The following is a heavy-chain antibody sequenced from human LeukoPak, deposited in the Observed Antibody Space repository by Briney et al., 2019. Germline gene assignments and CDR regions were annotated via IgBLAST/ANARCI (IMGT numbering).Heavy chain of an antibody. Sequence: GGSLRLSCAASGFTFDDYGMSWVRQAPGKGLEWVSGINWNGGSTGYADSVKGRFTISRDNAKNSLYLQMNSLRAEDTALYYCATLGLYSSSSDIWGQGTMVTVS. CDR1: GFTFDDYG. CDR3: ATLGLYSSSSDI. J-gene: IGHJ3*02. CDR2: INWNGGST. V-gene: IGHV3-20*04. D-gene: IGHD6-6*01.